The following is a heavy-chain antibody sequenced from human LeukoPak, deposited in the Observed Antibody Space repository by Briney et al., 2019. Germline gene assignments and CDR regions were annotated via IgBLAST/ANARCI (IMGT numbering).Heavy chain of an antibody. J-gene: IGHJ6*03. V-gene: IGHV1-2*02. D-gene: IGHD5-18*01. Sequence: ASVKVSCKASGYTFTGYYMHWVRQAPGQGLEWMGWINPNSGGTNYAQKFQGRVTMTRDTSISTAYMELSRLRSDDTAVYYCARDGGGYSYGPYYYYYYMDVWGKGTTVTVSS. CDR3: ARDGGGYSYGPYYYYYYMDV. CDR1: GYTFTGYY. CDR2: INPNSGGT.